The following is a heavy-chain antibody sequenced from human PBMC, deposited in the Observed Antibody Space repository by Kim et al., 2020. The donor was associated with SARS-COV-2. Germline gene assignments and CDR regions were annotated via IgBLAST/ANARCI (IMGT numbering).Heavy chain of an antibody. CDR3: AKDRAFWRSAFDI. CDR2: ISWNSGSI. Sequence: GGSLRLSCAASGFTFDDYAMHWVRQAPGKGLEWVSGISWNSGSIGYADSVKGRFTISRDNAKNSLYLQMNSLRAEDTALYYCAKDRAFWRSAFDIWGQGTMVTVSS. D-gene: IGHD3-3*01. V-gene: IGHV3-9*01. CDR1: GFTFDDYA. J-gene: IGHJ3*02.